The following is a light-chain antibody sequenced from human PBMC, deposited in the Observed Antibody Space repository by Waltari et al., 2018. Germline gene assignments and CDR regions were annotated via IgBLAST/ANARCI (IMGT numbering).Light chain of an antibody. CDR2: VNSDGSH. J-gene: IGLJ3*02. Sequence: QLVLTQSPSASASLGASVKLTCTLSSGHSTNVVAWLQQQPEKGPRFLMKVNSDGSHTKGDEIPDRFSGSSSGARRYLTIPSLQSEDETDYYCQTGGHGTWVFGGGTKLTVL. V-gene: IGLV4-69*01. CDR3: QTGGHGTWV. CDR1: SGHSTNV.